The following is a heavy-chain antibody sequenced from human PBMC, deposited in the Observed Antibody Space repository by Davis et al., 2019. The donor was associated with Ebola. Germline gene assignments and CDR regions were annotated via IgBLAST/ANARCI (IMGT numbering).Heavy chain of an antibody. J-gene: IGHJ4*02. CDR2: IYYSGST. D-gene: IGHD6-13*01. CDR3: ARSRAAARTMVDY. CDR1: GGSISSSSYY. V-gene: IGHV4-39*01. Sequence: SETLSLTCTVSGGSISSSSYYWGWIRQPPGKGLEWIGSIYYSGSTYYNPSLKSRVTISVDTSKNQFSLKLSSVTAADTAVYYCARSRAAARTMVDYWGQGTLVTVSS.